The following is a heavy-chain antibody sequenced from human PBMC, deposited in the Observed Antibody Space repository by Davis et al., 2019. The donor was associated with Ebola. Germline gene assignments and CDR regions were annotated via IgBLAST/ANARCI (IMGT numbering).Heavy chain of an antibody. CDR1: GYTFTNYF. Sequence: ASVKVSCKTSGYTFTNYFVHWVRQAPGQGLEWMGWINPNSGGTNYAQKFQGRVTMTRDTSISTAYMELSRLRSDDTAVYYCARGSPYYYGMDVWGQGTTVTVSS. J-gene: IGHJ6*02. CDR3: ARGSPYYYGMDV. CDR2: INPNSGGT. V-gene: IGHV1-2*02. D-gene: IGHD3-10*01.